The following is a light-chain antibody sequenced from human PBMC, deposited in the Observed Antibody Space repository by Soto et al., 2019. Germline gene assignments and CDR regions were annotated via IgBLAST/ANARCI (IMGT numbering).Light chain of an antibody. J-gene: IGKJ5*01. Sequence: EIVMTQSPATLSVSPGERATLSCRASQSVSSNLAWYQQKPGQAHRLLIYGAYTRATGIQARFSGSGSGTEFTLTIRSLQSEDFAVYYCKQYGSSPITFGQGTRLEIK. V-gene: IGKV3-15*01. CDR2: GAY. CDR1: QSVSSN. CDR3: KQYGSSPIT.